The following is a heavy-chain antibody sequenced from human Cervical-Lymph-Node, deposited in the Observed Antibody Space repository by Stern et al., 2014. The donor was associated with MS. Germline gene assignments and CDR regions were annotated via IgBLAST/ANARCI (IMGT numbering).Heavy chain of an antibody. CDR2: ISYIGST. J-gene: IGHJ4*02. V-gene: IGHV4-31*03. D-gene: IGHD3-16*01. CDR3: ARSDRLWGSFDY. CDR1: GASISTAGYY. Sequence: QVQLQESGPGLVKPSQTLSLTCTVSGASISTAGYYWSWIRQHPGKGLEWIAYISYIGSTYYNPSLKSRVSISADTSKNQFSLNLTSVTAADTALYYCARSDRLWGSFDYWGQGTLVAVSS.